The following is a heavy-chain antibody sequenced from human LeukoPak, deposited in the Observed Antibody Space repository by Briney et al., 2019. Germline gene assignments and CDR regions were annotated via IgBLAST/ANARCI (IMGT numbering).Heavy chain of an antibody. Sequence: SETLSLTCTVSGDSISSGDYYWNWIRQPAGKRLEWIGRISTSGTPNYNPSFRGRLTISIDTSKSQFSLNLRSVTAAETGIYYCARGLYWGQGTLATVSS. D-gene: IGHD5-12*01. V-gene: IGHV4-61*02. J-gene: IGHJ4*02. CDR2: ISTSGTP. CDR3: ARGLY. CDR1: GDSISSGDYY.